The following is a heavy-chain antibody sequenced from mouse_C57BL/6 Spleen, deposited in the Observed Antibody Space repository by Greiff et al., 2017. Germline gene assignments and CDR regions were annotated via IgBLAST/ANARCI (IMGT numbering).Heavy chain of an antibody. V-gene: IGHV1-82*01. Sequence: QVQLQQSGPELVKPRASVKISCKASGYAFSSSWMNWVKQRPGKGLEWIGRIYPGDGDTNDNGKFKGKATLTADKSSSTAYMQLSSLTSEDSAVYFCARSDGSSFHYWGQGTTLTVSS. CDR3: ARSDGSSFHY. CDR2: IYPGDGDT. D-gene: IGHD1-1*01. J-gene: IGHJ2*01. CDR1: GYAFSSSW.